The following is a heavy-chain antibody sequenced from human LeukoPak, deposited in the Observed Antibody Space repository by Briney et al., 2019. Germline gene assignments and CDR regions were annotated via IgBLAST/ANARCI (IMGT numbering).Heavy chain of an antibody. D-gene: IGHD6-6*01. CDR1: GFTVSSNY. J-gene: IGHJ4*02. CDR3: ARAGQLLLDY. CDR2: IYSGGST. V-gene: IGHV3-66*02. Sequence: PGGSLRLSCAASGFTVSSNYMSWVRQAPGKGLEWVSVIYSGGSTYYADSVKGRFTISRDNSKNTLYLQMNSVRVEDTAVYYCARAGQLLLDYWGQGTLVTVSS.